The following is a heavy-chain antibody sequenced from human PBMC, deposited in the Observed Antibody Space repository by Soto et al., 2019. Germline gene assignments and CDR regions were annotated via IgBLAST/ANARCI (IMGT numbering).Heavy chain of an antibody. Sequence: EVQLVESGGGLVKPGGSLRLSCAASGFTFSSYSMNWVRQAPGKGLEWVSSISSSSSYIYYADSVKGRFTISRDNAKNSQYLQMNSLRAEDTAVYYCARGVHCSGGSCVSDYWGQGTLVTVSS. J-gene: IGHJ4*02. CDR3: ARGVHCSGGSCVSDY. CDR2: ISSSSSYI. D-gene: IGHD2-15*01. V-gene: IGHV3-21*01. CDR1: GFTFSSYS.